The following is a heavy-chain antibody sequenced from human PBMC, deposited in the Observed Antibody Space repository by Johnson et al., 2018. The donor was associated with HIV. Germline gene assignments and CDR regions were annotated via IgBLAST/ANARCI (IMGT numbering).Heavy chain of an antibody. D-gene: IGHD2-2*01. CDR1: GFTFSSYG. J-gene: IGHJ3*02. CDR2: IWYDGSNK. Sequence: QMLLVESGGGVVQPGRSLRLSCAASGFTFSSYGMHWVRQAPGKGLEWVAVIWYDGSNKYYADSVKGRFTISRDNSKNTLYLQMNSLRAEDTAVYYCAKTAAADAFDIWGQGTMVTVSS. V-gene: IGHV3-33*06. CDR3: AKTAAADAFDI.